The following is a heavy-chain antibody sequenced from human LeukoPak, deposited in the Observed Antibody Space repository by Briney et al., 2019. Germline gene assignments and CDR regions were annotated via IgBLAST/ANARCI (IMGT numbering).Heavy chain of an antibody. D-gene: IGHD6-13*01. CDR2: INPSGGST. J-gene: IGHJ4*02. V-gene: IGHV1-46*01. CDR3: ARVVRSIAAAGIADMAFDY. CDR1: GYTFTSYY. Sequence: GASVKVSCKASGYTFTSYYMHWVRQAPGQGLEWMGIINPSGGSTSYAQKFQGRVTMTRDTSTSTVYMELSSLRSEDTAVSYCARVVRSIAAAGIADMAFDYWGQGTLVTVSS.